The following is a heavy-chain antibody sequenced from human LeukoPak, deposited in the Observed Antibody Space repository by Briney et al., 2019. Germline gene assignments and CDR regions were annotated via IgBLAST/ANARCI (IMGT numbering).Heavy chain of an antibody. CDR2: INPDSGGT. D-gene: IGHD5-18*01. CDR1: GYSFTDYY. Sequence: ASVKVSCKASGYSFTDYYMHWVRQAPGQGLEWMGWINPDSGGTNYAQKFQGRVTMTRDTSISTAYMELSRLRSDDTAVYYCARGGIQLWQNFDYWGQGTLVTVSS. CDR3: ARGGIQLWQNFDY. J-gene: IGHJ4*02. V-gene: IGHV1-2*02.